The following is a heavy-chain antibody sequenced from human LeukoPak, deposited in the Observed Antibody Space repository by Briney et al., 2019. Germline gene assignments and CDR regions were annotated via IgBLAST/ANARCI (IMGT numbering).Heavy chain of an antibody. CDR1: GGSTSSSSYY. V-gene: IGHV4-39*01. J-gene: IGHJ4*02. CDR2: VYYSGNT. Sequence: SETLSLTCTVSGGSTSSSSYYWGWIRQPPGKGLEWIGSVYYSGNTYYSPSLKSRVNISVDTSKNQFSLKLSSVTAADTAMYYCARQRDGYNFIYFDYWGQGTLVTVSS. CDR3: ARQRDGYNFIYFDY. D-gene: IGHD5-24*01.